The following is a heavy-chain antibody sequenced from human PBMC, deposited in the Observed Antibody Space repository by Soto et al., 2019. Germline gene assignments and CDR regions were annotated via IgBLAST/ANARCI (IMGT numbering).Heavy chain of an antibody. D-gene: IGHD1-26*01. Sequence: QVQLVESGGGLVRPGGSLRLSCAASGFTFSTFYMNGVRQAPGKGLEWVSFLSSESTFISCADSVKGRFTISRDNSKKSLFLQMDSLRVEDTAVYYCARVRSGTYNAFDLWGQGTVVTVSS. J-gene: IGHJ3*01. CDR3: ARVRSGTYNAFDL. CDR2: LSSESTFI. V-gene: IGHV3-11*06. CDR1: GFTFSTFY.